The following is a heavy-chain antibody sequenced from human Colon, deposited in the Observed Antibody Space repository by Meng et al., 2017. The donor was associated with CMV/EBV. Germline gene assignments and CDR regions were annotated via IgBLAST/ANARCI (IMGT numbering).Heavy chain of an antibody. Sequence: GESLKISCAASGFMFSSYNMHWVRQAPGKGLEWVAVISYDGGYKYYADSVKGRFTISRDNSKNTLYLQMNSLRAEDTAVYYCAKCYLVVVPAAMGDYWGQGTLVTVSS. J-gene: IGHJ4*02. CDR3: AKCYLVVVPAAMGDY. D-gene: IGHD2-2*01. CDR2: ISYDGGYK. CDR1: GFMFSSYN. V-gene: IGHV3-30*18.